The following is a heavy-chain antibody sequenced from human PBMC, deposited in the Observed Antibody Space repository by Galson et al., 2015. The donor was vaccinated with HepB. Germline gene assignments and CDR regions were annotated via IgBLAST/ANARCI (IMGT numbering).Heavy chain of an antibody. CDR2: VYNIGTT. Sequence: TLSLTCTVSGGSINTGGYYWNWIRQLPGKGLEYIGYVYNIGTTYYTPSLKSRISMSMDTSKNLFPLKLKSVTAADTAVYYCARSLAADLGSFDLWGRGTLVTVSS. D-gene: IGHD1-26*01. V-gene: IGHV4-31*03. CDR1: GGSINTGGYY. J-gene: IGHJ2*01. CDR3: ARSLAADLGSFDL.